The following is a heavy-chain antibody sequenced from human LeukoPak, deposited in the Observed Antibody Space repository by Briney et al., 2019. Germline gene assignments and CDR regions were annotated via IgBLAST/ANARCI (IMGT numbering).Heavy chain of an antibody. CDR1: GGSFSSYA. CDR3: ARGPKLELRGCAFDI. Sequence: ASVKVSCTASGGSFSSYAISWVRQAPGQGLEWMGGIIPIFGTANHAQKFQGRVTITPDESTSPAYMELSSLRSEDTAVYYCARGPKLELRGCAFDIWGQGTMVTVSS. CDR2: IIPIFGTA. D-gene: IGHD1-7*01. V-gene: IGHV1-69*13. J-gene: IGHJ3*02.